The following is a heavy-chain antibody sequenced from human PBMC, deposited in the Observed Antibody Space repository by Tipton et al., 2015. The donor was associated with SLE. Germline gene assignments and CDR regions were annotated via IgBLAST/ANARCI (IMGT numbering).Heavy chain of an antibody. V-gene: IGHV3-64D*06. Sequence: SLRLSCSASGFTFSSYAMHWVRQAPGKGLEYVSAISSNGGSTYYADSVKGRFTISRDNSKNTLYLQMSSLRAEDTAVYYCVKVPYSNSLGDYFDYWGQGTLVTVSS. CDR1: GFTFSSYA. CDR3: VKVPYSNSLGDYFDY. J-gene: IGHJ4*02. CDR2: ISSNGGST. D-gene: IGHD6-6*01.